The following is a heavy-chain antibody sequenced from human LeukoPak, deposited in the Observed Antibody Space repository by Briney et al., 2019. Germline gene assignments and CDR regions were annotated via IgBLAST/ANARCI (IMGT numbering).Heavy chain of an antibody. CDR3: ARKVQGWFDT. Sequence: SETLSLTCTVSGGSISGYYWSWLRQPPGKGLEWIGYIYYSGTTNYNPSLRSRVTISLDTSKNQFYLKLGDVTAADTAVYYCARKVQGWFDTWGQGTLVTVSS. D-gene: IGHD4/OR15-4a*01. CDR1: GGSISGYY. CDR2: IYYSGTT. J-gene: IGHJ5*02. V-gene: IGHV4-59*01.